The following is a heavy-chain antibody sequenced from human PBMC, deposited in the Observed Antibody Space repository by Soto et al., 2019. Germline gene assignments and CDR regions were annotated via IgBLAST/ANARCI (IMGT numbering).Heavy chain of an antibody. J-gene: IGHJ5*02. Sequence: SETLSLTCTVSGGSISSYYWSWIRQPPGKGLEWIGYIYYSGSTNYNPSLKSRVTISVDTSKNQFSLKLSSVTAADTAVYYCARGSRGITIFGVPIGFDPWVQGTLVTGSS. CDR3: ARGSRGITIFGVPIGFDP. V-gene: IGHV4-59*01. D-gene: IGHD3-3*01. CDR1: GGSISSYY. CDR2: IYYSGST.